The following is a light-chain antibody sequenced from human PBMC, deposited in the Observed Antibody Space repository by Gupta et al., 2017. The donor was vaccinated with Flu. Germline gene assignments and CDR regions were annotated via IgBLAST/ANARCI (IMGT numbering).Light chain of an antibody. V-gene: IGLV3-21*02. J-gene: IGLJ3*02. Sequence: SYVLTQPPSVSVAPGQTATIACGGNNIGSKAVHWYQQKPGQAPILVVHNDNDRPSGIPERFSGSNSGNMATLTISRVEAGDEADFYCQVWDSSSDHHVFGGGTKLTVL. CDR2: NDN. CDR3: QVWDSSSDHHV. CDR1: NIGSKA.